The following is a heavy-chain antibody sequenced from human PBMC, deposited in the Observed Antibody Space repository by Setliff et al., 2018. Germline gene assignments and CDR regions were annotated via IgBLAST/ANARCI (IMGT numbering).Heavy chain of an antibody. CDR1: GDSITRSGYY. CDR2: MYYIGSY. J-gene: IGHJ5*02. Sequence: PSETLSLTCSVSGDSITRSGYYWGWVRQSPGKGLEWIGNMYYIGSYDYNPSLKSRVTISLDTSKNQFSLKLTSVTAADTAVYYCARSYHLVLTNWFDAWGQGILVTVSS. CDR3: ARSYHLVLTNWFDA. D-gene: IGHD1-26*01. V-gene: IGHV4-39*07.